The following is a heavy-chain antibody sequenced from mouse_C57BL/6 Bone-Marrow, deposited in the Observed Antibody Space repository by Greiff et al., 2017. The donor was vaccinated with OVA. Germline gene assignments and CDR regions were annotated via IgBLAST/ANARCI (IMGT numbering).Heavy chain of an antibody. CDR3: ARGGELLLPFDY. Sequence: QVQLQQPGAELVRPGSSVKLSCKASGYTFTSYWMDWVKQRPGQGLEWIGNIYPSDSETHYNQKFKDKATLTVDKSSSTAYMQLSSLTSEDSAVYYCARGGELLLPFDYWGQGTTLTVSS. CDR2: IYPSDSET. V-gene: IGHV1-61*01. J-gene: IGHJ2*01. CDR1: GYTFTSYW. D-gene: IGHD1-1*01.